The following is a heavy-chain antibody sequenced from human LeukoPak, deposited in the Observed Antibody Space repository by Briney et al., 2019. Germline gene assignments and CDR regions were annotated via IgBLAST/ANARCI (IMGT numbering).Heavy chain of an antibody. V-gene: IGHV3-30-3*01. J-gene: IGHJ4*02. CDR2: ISNDGSDT. CDR1: GFIFSDYA. Sequence: GGSLRLCCAGSGFIFSDYAIQWVRQAPGRGLEWVALISNDGSDTDYADSVKGRFSISRDNSKSTLYLQMNSLRTDDTAVYYCGRDRTGNYYRVPDYWGQGTLVTVSS. D-gene: IGHD3-10*01. CDR3: GRDRTGNYYRVPDY.